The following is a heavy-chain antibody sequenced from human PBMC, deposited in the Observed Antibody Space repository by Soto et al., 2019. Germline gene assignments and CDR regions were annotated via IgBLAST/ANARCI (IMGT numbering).Heavy chain of an antibody. D-gene: IGHD2-2*01. CDR1: GYTFTSYG. CDR3: ARDPRNILVVPAASAIFDY. Sequence: QVQLVQSGAEVKKPGASVKVSCKASGYTFTSYGISWVRQAPGQGLEWMGWISAYNGNTNYAQKLQGRVTMTTDTSTSTAYMELRSLRSDDTAVYYCARDPRNILVVPAASAIFDYWGQGTLVTVSS. V-gene: IGHV1-18*01. J-gene: IGHJ4*02. CDR2: ISAYNGNT.